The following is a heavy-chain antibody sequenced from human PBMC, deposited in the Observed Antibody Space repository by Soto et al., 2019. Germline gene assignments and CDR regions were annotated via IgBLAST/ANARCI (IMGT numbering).Heavy chain of an antibody. Sequence: EVQLVESGGGLVQPGGSLRLSCAASGFTFSSYWMSWVRQAPGKGLEWVANIKQDGSEKYYVDSVKGRFTISRDNAKNSLYLQMNSLRAEDTAVYYCARSIAARLNWFDPWGQXXLXXXSX. D-gene: IGHD6-6*01. CDR1: GFTFSSYW. CDR2: IKQDGSEK. V-gene: IGHV3-7*01. J-gene: IGHJ5*02. CDR3: ARSIAARLNWFDP.